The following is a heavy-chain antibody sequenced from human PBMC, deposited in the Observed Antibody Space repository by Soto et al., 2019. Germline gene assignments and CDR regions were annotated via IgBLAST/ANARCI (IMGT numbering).Heavy chain of an antibody. CDR1: GYSFSSYW. CDR2: IDPSDAYT. V-gene: IGHV5-10-1*01. J-gene: IGHJ6*02. D-gene: IGHD2-2*01. CDR3: ARRYCSSTSRPSNYYAMDV. Sequence: PGDSLKISCKGFGYSFSSYWISWVRQMPGKGLEWMGRIDPSDAYTNYSPSFQGHVTISTDKSISTAYLQWSSLRASDTAMYYCARRYCSSTSRPSNYYAMDVWGQGTTVTVSS.